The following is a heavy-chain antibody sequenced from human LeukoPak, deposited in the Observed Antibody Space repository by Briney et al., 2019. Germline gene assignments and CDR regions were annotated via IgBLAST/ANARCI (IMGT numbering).Heavy chain of an antibody. CDR1: GGTFSSYA. CDR2: IIPIFGTA. J-gene: IGHJ5*02. V-gene: IGHV1-69*06. D-gene: IGHD6-19*01. Sequence: SVKVSCKASGGTFSSYAISWVRQAPGQGLEWMGGIIPIFGTANYAQKFQGRVTITADKSTSTAYMELSSLRSEDTAVYYCARRRRGYSSGWYNWFDPWGQGTLVTVSS. CDR3: ARRRRGYSSGWYNWFDP.